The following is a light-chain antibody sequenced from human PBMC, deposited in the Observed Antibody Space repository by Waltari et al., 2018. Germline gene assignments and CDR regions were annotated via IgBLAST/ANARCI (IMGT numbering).Light chain of an antibody. J-gene: IGKJ1*01. CDR2: WAS. CDR3: QQYYSTPPT. V-gene: IGKV4-1*01. Sequence: DIVMTQSPDSLAVSLGERATIHCKPSQSVLYSSNNKNYLAWYQQKPGQPPKLLIYWASTREPGVPDRFSGSGSGTDFTLTISSLQAEDVAVYYCQQYYSTPPTFGQGTKVEIK. CDR1: QSVLYSSNNKNY.